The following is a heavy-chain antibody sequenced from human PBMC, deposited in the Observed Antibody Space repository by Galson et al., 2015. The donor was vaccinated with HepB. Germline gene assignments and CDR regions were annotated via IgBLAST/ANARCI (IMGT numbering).Heavy chain of an antibody. J-gene: IGHJ5*02. CDR2: INTFKGNT. CDR1: GYTFTSYG. Sequence: SVKVSCKASGYTFTSYGISWVRQAPGQGLEWMGWINTFKGNTKYALKFQGRVTLTTDISTSTGHMELTGLRSDDTAVYYCAKSGSSWGWDSGSAKWLDPWGQGTLVTVSS. V-gene: IGHV1-18*04. CDR3: AKSGSSWGWDSGSAKWLDP. D-gene: IGHD1-26*01.